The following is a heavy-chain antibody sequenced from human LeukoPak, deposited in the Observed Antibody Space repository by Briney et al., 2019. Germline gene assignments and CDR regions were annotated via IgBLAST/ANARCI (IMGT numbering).Heavy chain of an antibody. Sequence: ASVTVSCKASGYTFTSYGISWVRQAPGQGLEWMGWISAYNGNTNYAQKLQGRVTMTTDTSTSTAYMELRSLRSDDTAVYYCARAPYIVVVPAAQDYWGQGTLVTVSS. D-gene: IGHD2-2*01. J-gene: IGHJ4*02. CDR1: GYTFTSYG. V-gene: IGHV1-18*01. CDR3: ARAPYIVVVPAAQDY. CDR2: ISAYNGNT.